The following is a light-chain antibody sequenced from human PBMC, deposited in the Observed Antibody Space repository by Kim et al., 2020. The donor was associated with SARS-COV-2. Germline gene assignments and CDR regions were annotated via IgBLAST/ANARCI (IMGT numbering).Light chain of an antibody. J-gene: IGLJ1*01. CDR1: KLGDKY. CDR3: QAWDSSTHNYV. Sequence: SYELTQPPSVSVSPGQTASITCSGYKLGDKYVSWYQQKPGQPPVVVIYQDNQRPSGIFERFSGSNSGNTATLTISGTQAMDEADYYCQAWDSSTHNYV. CDR2: QDN. V-gene: IGLV3-1*01.